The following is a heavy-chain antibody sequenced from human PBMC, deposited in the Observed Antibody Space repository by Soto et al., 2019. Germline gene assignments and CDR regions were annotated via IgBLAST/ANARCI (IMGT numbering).Heavy chain of an antibody. CDR3: ARVYLKYYYYGMDV. Sequence: SETLSLTCSVSGGSISSYYWSWIRQPPGKGLEWIGYIYYSGSTNYNPSLKSRVTISVDTSKNQFSLKLSSVTAADTAVYYCARVYLKYYYYGMDVWGQGTTVTVSS. CDR2: IYYSGST. D-gene: IGHD2-8*01. J-gene: IGHJ6*02. CDR1: GGSISSYY. V-gene: IGHV4-59*01.